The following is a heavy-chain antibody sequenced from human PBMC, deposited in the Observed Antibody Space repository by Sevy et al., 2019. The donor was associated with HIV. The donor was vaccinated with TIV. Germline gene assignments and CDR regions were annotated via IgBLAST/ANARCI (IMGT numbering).Heavy chain of an antibody. CDR2: IHSDDTT. J-gene: IGHJ4*02. CDR3: ARGKSGYGYALNY. V-gene: IGHV3-66*01. D-gene: IGHD5-18*01. Sequence: GGSLRLSCAASGFTVNSNYMTWVRQAPGKGLEGVSVIHSDDTTYHADSVKDRFTIARDNFKNTLYLHMSSLRAEDTAVYYCARGKSGYGYALNYWGQGTLVTVSS. CDR1: GFTVNSNY.